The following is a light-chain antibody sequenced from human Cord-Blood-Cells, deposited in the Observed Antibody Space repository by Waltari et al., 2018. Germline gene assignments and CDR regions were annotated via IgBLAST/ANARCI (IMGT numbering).Light chain of an antibody. V-gene: IGLV2-23*01. CDR1: SSDVGGYNL. CDR2: GGS. Sequence: SALTHPASGSGSPGQWIPISCTGTSSDVGGYNLVSRYQQHPGKAPKILIYGGSKRPSGVSNRFSGSQSGNTASLTISGLQAEDEADYYCCSSAGSSTVVFGGGTKLTVL. CDR3: CSSAGSSTVV. J-gene: IGLJ2*01.